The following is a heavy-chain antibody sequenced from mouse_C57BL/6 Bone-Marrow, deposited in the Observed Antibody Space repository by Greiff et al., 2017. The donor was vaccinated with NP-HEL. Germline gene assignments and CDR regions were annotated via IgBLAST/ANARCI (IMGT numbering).Heavy chain of an antibody. Sequence: VKLVESGPGLVQPSQSLSITCTVSGFSLTSYDVHWVRQSPGKGLEWLGVIWSGGSTDSNAAFISRLSISKDNSKSQVFFKRNSLQADDTAIYYCARRGNWDWFAYWGQGTLVTVSA. CDR2: IWSGGST. D-gene: IGHD4-1*01. V-gene: IGHV2-2*01. J-gene: IGHJ3*01. CDR3: ARRGNWDWFAY. CDR1: GFSLTSYD.